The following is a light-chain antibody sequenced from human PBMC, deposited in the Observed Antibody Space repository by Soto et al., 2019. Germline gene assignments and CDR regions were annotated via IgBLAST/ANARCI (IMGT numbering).Light chain of an antibody. CDR3: HHYDRSSWP. CDR2: GAS. V-gene: IGKV3-20*01. Sequence: EIVLTQSPGTLSLSPGERATVFCRASQGVDSSYLAWFQQKPGQAPRLLIYGASRRATGVPDRFSGSGSGTDFTLTITILEPEDFAVYYCHHYDRSSWPFGQGTNVEI. J-gene: IGKJ1*01. CDR1: QGVDSSY.